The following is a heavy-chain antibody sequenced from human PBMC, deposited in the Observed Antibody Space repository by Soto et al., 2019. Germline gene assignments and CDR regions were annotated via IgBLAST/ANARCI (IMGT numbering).Heavy chain of an antibody. CDR2: INPNSGGT. J-gene: IGHJ1*01. CDR3: ASVPDLCPRAGYFQH. D-gene: IGHD2-2*01. V-gene: IGHV1-2*02. CDR1: GYTFTGYY. Sequence: QVQLVQSGAEVKKPGASVKVSCKASGYTFTGYYMHWVRQAPGQGLEWMGWINPNSGGTNYAQKFQGRVTMTRDTSMSTAYMEVSRLRSDVTAVYYCASVPDLCPRAGYFQHWGQGTLVTVST.